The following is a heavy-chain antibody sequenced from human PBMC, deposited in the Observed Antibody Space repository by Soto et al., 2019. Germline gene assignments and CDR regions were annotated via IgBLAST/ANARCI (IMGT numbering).Heavy chain of an antibody. CDR2: IIDSGGYT. CDR3: AREEAHPDYYGMDV. V-gene: IGHV3-23*01. J-gene: IGHJ6*02. CDR1: GFTFSSST. Sequence: PGGSLRLSCAASGFTFSSSTMNWVRQAPGKGLEWVSAIIDSGGYTYYADSVKGRFTISRDNSKNTLYLQMSSLRSEDTAVYYCAREEAHPDYYGMDVWGQGTTVTVSS.